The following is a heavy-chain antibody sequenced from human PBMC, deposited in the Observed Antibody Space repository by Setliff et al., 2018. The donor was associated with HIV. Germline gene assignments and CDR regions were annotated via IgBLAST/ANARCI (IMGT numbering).Heavy chain of an antibody. CDR3: ARHVLKSNYLGYYYYLDV. D-gene: IGHD3-9*01. V-gene: IGHV6-1*01. Sequence: SQTLSLTCAISGDSVSSNTAAWNWIRQSPSRGLEWLGRTYYRSKWYYDYAVSVKGRVTINPDTSKNQFSLHLNSVTAADTAVYYCARHVLKSNYLGYYYYLDVWGKGTTVTVSS. CDR1: GDSVSSNTAA. CDR2: TYYRSKWYY. J-gene: IGHJ6*03.